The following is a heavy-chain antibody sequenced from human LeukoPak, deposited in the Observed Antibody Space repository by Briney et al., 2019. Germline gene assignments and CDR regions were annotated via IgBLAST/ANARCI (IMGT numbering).Heavy chain of an antibody. J-gene: IGHJ4*02. V-gene: IGHV3-21*06. CDR3: ATLGVY. CDR2: ISSTGTDI. D-gene: IGHD2-8*01. CDR1: GFTFSTHN. Sequence: GGSLRLSCAVSGFTFSTHNMNWVRQAPGKGLEWVSSISSTGTDINYAASVKGRFTISRDNAKNSLYLRMNSLRAEDSAVYYCATLGVYWGQGTLVTVSS.